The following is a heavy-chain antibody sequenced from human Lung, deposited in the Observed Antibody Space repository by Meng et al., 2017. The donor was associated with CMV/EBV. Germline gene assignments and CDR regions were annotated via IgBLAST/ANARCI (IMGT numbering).Heavy chain of an antibody. Sequence: SETLSFXCTVSGGSISSYYWSWIRQPPGKGLEWIGYIYYSGSTNYNPSLKSRFTISVDTSKNQFSLKLSSVTAADTAVYYCAREPAAAGGDAFDIWGQGAMVTVSS. CDR1: GGSISSYY. CDR3: AREPAAAGGDAFDI. D-gene: IGHD6-13*01. CDR2: IYYSGST. J-gene: IGHJ3*02. V-gene: IGHV4-59*01.